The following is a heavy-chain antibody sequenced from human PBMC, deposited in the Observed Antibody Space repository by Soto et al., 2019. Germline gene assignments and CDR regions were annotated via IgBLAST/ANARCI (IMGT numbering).Heavy chain of an antibody. Sequence: PGGSLRLSCAASGFTFSSYAMHWVRQAPGKWLEWVAVISYDGSNKYYADSVKGRFTISRDNSKNTLYLQMNSLRAEDTAVYYCARDPVQIGYVDYWGQGTLVTVSS. CDR1: GFTFSSYA. CDR2: ISYDGSNK. D-gene: IGHD1-1*01. V-gene: IGHV3-30-3*01. CDR3: ARDPVQIGYVDY. J-gene: IGHJ4*02.